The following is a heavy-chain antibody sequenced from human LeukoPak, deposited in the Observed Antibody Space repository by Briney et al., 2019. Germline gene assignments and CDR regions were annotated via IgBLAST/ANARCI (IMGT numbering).Heavy chain of an antibody. D-gene: IGHD6-19*01. V-gene: IGHV4-34*01. CDR2: INHRGST. CDR3: AREGIAVAGQLS. J-gene: IGHJ4*02. Sequence: SETLSLTCAVYGGSFSGYYWSWIRQPPGKGLEWIGEINHRGSTNYNPSLKSRVTISVDTSKNQFSLKLSSVIAADTAVYYCAREGIAVAGQLSWGQGTLVTVSS. CDR1: GGSFSGYY.